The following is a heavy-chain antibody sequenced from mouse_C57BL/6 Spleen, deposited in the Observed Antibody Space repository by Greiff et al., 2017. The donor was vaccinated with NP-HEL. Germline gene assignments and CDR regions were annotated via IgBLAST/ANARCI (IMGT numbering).Heavy chain of an antibody. CDR3: ARDSGLDAMDY. J-gene: IGHJ4*01. CDR1: GYTFTSYW. Sequence: VQLQQPGAELVKPGASVKLSCKASGYTFTSYWMHWVKQRPGQGLEWIGMIHPNSGSTNYNEKFKSKATLTVDKSSSTAYMQLSSLTSEDSAVYYCARDSGLDAMDYWGQGTSVTVSS. CDR2: IHPNSGST. V-gene: IGHV1-64*01.